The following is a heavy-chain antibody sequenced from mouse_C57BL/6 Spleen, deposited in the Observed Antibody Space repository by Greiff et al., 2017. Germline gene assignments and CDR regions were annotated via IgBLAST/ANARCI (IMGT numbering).Heavy chain of an antibody. CDR2: INPNNGGT. D-gene: IGHD2-5*01. CDR3: AVSNYGAWFAY. Sequence: VQLQQSGPELVKPGASVKMSCKASGYTFTDYNMHWVKQSHGKSLEWIGYINPNNGGTSYNQKFKGKATLTVNKSSSTAYMERRSLTSEDSAVYYCAVSNYGAWFAYWGQGTLVTVSA. CDR1: GYTFTDYN. V-gene: IGHV1-22*01. J-gene: IGHJ3*01.